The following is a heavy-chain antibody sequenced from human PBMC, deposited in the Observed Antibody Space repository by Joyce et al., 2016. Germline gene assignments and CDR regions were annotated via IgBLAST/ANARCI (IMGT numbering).Heavy chain of an antibody. Sequence: QFQLVESGGRVVQPGRSLRLSCRASGFPFNSFAMHWVRQAPGKGLELVAVISHDAERQFYGESSKGRFTISRDNYKNTLDLQMNSLRVEDTAVYYCAKGALADQLLPPADLWGQGTLVTVSS. V-gene: IGHV3-30*18. J-gene: IGHJ1*01. CDR2: ISHDAERQ. D-gene: IGHD1-1*01. CDR3: AKGALADQLLPPADL. CDR1: GFPFNSFA.